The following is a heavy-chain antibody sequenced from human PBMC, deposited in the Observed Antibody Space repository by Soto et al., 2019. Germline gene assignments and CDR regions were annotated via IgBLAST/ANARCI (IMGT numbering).Heavy chain of an antibody. V-gene: IGHV3-11*06. J-gene: IGHJ4*02. CDR2: ISPKSTYR. CDR1: GFPFSDYY. CDR3: VRGGGGRLFEH. Sequence: QVHLVESGGGLVKPGGSLRLSCPTSGFPFSDYYMSWIRQAPGKGLEWLSHISPKSTYRNYADSVKGRFTISRDNTKSSMFLQMNSLGVEDTAVYYCVRGGGGRLFEHWGQGVLVTVSS. D-gene: IGHD2-15*01.